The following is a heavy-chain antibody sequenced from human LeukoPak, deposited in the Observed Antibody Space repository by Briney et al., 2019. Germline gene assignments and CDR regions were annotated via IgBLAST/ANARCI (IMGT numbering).Heavy chain of an antibody. D-gene: IGHD3-22*01. CDR1: GGSNSSYY. CDR3: ARERLGYYDRSGLDY. CDR2: IYYSGST. J-gene: IGHJ4*02. Sequence: SETLSLTCTVSGGSNSSYYWNWIRQPPGKGLEWIGYIYYSGSTNYNPSLKSRVTTSVDTSKNQFSLKLSSVTAADTAVYYCARERLGYYDRSGLDYWGQGTLVTVSS. V-gene: IGHV4-59*01.